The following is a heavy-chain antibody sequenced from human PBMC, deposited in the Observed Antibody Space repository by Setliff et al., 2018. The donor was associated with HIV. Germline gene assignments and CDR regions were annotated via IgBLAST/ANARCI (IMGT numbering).Heavy chain of an antibody. J-gene: IGHJ4*02. D-gene: IGHD3-22*01. CDR1: GVSINSGNYY. V-gene: IGHV4-61*02. CDR3: ARDNGYYYDSSGYQPHFDS. Sequence: SETLSLTCTVSGVSINSGNYYWGWIRQPAGKRLEWIGRIYSSGNTNYNPSLKSRVTISADTSKNSLYLQMNSLRAEDTAVYYCARDNGYYYDSSGYQPHFDSWGQGTLVTVSS. CDR2: IYSSGNT.